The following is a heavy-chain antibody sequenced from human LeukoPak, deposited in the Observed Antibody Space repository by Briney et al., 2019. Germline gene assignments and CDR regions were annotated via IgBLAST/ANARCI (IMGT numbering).Heavy chain of an antibody. Sequence: PGGSLRLSCTASGFTFSYYWMSWVRQAPGKGLEWVSTISDSGANTYYADSVRGRFTISRDNSKNTLYLQKNSLRADDTAIYYCAKSMTLQWRGFFDLWGRGTHVTVSS. J-gene: IGHJ2*01. CDR2: ISDSGANT. D-gene: IGHD6-19*01. V-gene: IGHV3-23*01. CDR3: AKSMTLQWRGFFDL. CDR1: GFTFSYYW.